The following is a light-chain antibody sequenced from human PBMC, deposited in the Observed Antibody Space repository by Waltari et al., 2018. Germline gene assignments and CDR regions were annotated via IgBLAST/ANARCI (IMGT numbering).Light chain of an antibody. Sequence: QSALTQPASVSGSPGQSISISCTGSSSVVGTFLLLSWCQQHPVEAHKVIIYEGDKRPSGLSDSFSGSKSGHTASLTSSGLQPDDEADYYGCSYVGGTSWVFGGGTKLTVL. J-gene: IGLJ3*02. CDR2: EGD. CDR1: SSVVGTFLL. V-gene: IGLV2-23*01. CDR3: CSYVGGTSWV.